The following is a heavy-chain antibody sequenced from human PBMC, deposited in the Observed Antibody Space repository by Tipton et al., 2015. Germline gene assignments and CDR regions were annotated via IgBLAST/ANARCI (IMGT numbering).Heavy chain of an antibody. J-gene: IGHJ6*02. CDR3: ARSRTNIVVVPADYGMDV. CDR1: GGSVSTRSYY. CDR2: MYYGGST. D-gene: IGHD2-2*01. Sequence: TLSLTCTVSGGSVSTRSYYWAWIRQPPGKGLEWIGSMYYGGSTLYNPSLKSRVTISVDTPKKQFSLKLSSVTAADTAVYYCARSRTNIVVVPADYGMDVWGQGTTVTVSS. V-gene: IGHV4-39*07.